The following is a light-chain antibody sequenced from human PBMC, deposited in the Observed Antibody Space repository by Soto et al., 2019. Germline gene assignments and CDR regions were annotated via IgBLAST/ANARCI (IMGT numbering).Light chain of an antibody. J-gene: IGLJ1*01. V-gene: IGLV1-40*01. Sequence: QSALTQPPSVSGAPGQRVTISCTGSSSNIGAGYDVHWYQQLPGTAPKLLIYGNSNRPSGVPDRFSGSKSGTSASLAITGLQAEDEADYYCQSYDSSLGVFGTGTQLTVL. CDR1: SSNIGAGYD. CDR3: QSYDSSLGV. CDR2: GNS.